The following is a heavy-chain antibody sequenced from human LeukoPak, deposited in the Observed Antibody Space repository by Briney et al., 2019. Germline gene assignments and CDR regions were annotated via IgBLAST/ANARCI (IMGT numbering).Heavy chain of an antibody. J-gene: IGHJ4*02. D-gene: IGHD3-22*01. CDR2: INPSGGST. Sequence: ASVKVSCKVSGYTLTELSMHWVRQAPGKGLEWMGIINPSGGSTSYAQKFQGRVTMTRDTSTSTVYMELSSLRSEDTAVYYCAREAIHDYDSSGYYDLWGQGTLVTVSS. CDR3: AREAIHDYDSSGYYDL. V-gene: IGHV1-46*01. CDR1: GYTLTELS.